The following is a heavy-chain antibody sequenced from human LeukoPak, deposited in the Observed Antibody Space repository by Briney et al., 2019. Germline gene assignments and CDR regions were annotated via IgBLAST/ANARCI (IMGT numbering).Heavy chain of an antibody. Sequence: SETLSLTCTVSNGSISSSDYYWGWIRQPPGKGLQWIGSIFYSGSTFYNPSLRSRVTISVDTSKNQFSLKLSSVTAADTAVYYCARGSPAPDYWGKGTLVTVSS. CDR1: NGSISSSDYY. CDR3: ARGSPAPDY. V-gene: IGHV4-39*07. CDR2: IFYSGST. J-gene: IGHJ4*02. D-gene: IGHD1-26*01.